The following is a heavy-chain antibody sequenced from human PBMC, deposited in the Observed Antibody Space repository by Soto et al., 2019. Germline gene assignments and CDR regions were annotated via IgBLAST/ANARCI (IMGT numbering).Heavy chain of an antibody. J-gene: IGHJ4*02. CDR2: IKSKVDGETT. D-gene: IGHD3-10*01. CDR3: TTILYYGELFFDS. CDR1: GFTFSSYA. Sequence: GGSLRLSCAASGFTFSSYAMSWVRQAPGKGLEWLGRIKSKVDGETTDYAAPVRGRFTISRDDSKNTLYLQMSSLKAEDTAVYYCTTILYYGELFFDSWGPGTLVTVSS. V-gene: IGHV3-15*01.